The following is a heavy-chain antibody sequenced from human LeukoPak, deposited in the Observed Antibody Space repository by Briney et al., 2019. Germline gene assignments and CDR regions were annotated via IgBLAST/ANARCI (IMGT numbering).Heavy chain of an antibody. CDR1: GYTFTSYD. CDR2: INPNSGGT. V-gene: IGHV1-2*02. Sequence: ASVKVSCKASGYTFTSYDINWVRQATGQGLEWMGWINPNSGGTNYAQKFQGRVTMTRDTSISTAYMELSRLRSDDTAVYYCARAEGRYCSGGSCYRFSDYWGQGTLVTVSS. D-gene: IGHD2-15*01. CDR3: ARAEGRYCSGGSCYRFSDY. J-gene: IGHJ4*02.